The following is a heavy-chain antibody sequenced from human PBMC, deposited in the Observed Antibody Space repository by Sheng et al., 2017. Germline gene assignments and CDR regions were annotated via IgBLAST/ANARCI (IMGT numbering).Heavy chain of an antibody. V-gene: IGHV1-18*04. J-gene: IGHJ3*02. CDR3: ARKPHQGALDI. Sequence: QIQLVQSGTEVRKSGASVKVSCEASGYTFTSYGFTWVRQAPGQGLEWMGWISANNGDTHYAQKVQDRVTLTTDTSTTTAYMELRSLSSDDTAVYYCARKPHQGALDIWGQGTVVTVSS. CDR2: ISANNGDT. CDR1: GYTFTSYG.